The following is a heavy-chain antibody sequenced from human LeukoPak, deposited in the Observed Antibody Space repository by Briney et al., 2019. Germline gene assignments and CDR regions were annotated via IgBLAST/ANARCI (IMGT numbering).Heavy chain of an antibody. J-gene: IGHJ3*02. CDR2: ISYSGSI. D-gene: IGHD3-22*01. Sequence: SETLSLTCTVSGYSISSGYYWGWIRQPPGKGLEWIGSISYSGSIFYTPSLKSRLTMSVDTSKNQFSLKLSSVTAADTAVYYCAKSTYYYDTFVNAFDIWGQGTMVTVSS. CDR1: GYSISSGYY. V-gene: IGHV4-38-2*02. CDR3: AKSTYYYDTFVNAFDI.